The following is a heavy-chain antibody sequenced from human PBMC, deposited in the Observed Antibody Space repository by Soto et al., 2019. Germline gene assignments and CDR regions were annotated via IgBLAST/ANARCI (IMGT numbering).Heavy chain of an antibody. Sequence: GESLKISCNGSGYIFPNYWIAWVRQMPGKGLEWMGSIYPGDSDTRYSPSFQGQVTISADKSISTAYLQWSSLKASDTAMYYCARHYAFDIWGQGTMVTVSS. V-gene: IGHV5-51*01. CDR3: ARHYAFDI. CDR1: GYIFPNYW. CDR2: IYPGDSDT. J-gene: IGHJ3*02.